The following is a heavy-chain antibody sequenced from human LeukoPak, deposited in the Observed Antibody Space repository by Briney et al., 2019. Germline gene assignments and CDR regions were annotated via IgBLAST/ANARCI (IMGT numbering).Heavy chain of an antibody. D-gene: IGHD1-26*01. Sequence: GGSLRLSCAASGFTFSSYSMNWVRQARGKGLEWVSSISSSSSYIYYADSVKGRFTISRDNAKNSLYLQMNSLRAEDTAAYYCARDSGWEGLGYWGQGTLVTVSS. CDR2: ISSSSSYI. V-gene: IGHV3-21*01. J-gene: IGHJ4*02. CDR1: GFTFSSYS. CDR3: ARDSGWEGLGY.